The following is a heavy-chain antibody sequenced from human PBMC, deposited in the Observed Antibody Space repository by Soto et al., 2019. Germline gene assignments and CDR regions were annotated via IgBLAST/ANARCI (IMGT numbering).Heavy chain of an antibody. CDR3: ARDPATFGGVIVRGIFDP. Sequence: CTVSGGSISSGGYYWSWIRQHPGKGLEWIGYIYYSGSTYYNPSLKSRVTISVDTSKNQFSLKLSSVTAADTAVYYCARDPATFGGVIVRGIFDPWGQGTLVTVSS. J-gene: IGHJ5*02. CDR2: IYYSGST. D-gene: IGHD3-16*02. CDR1: GGSISSGGYY. V-gene: IGHV4-31*03.